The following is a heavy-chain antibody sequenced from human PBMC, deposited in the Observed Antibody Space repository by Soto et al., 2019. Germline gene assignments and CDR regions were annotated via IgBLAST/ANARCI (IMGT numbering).Heavy chain of an antibody. J-gene: IGHJ4*02. CDR3: ARPYQSPVAGTDY. CDR1: GGSISSSSYY. V-gene: IGHV4-39*01. Sequence: SETLSLTCTVSGGSISSSSYYWGWIRQPPGKGLEWIGSIYYSGSTYYNPSLKSRVTISVDTSKNQFSLKLSSVTAADTAVYYCARPYQSPVAGTDYWGQGTLVTVSS. CDR2: IYYSGST. D-gene: IGHD6-19*01.